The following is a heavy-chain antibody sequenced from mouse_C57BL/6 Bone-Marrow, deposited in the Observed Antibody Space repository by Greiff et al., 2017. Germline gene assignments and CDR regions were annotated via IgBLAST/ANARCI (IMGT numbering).Heavy chain of an antibody. Sequence: EVQLQQSGPELVKPGASVKMSCKASGYTFTDYNMHWVKQSHGKSLEWIGYINPNNGGTSDNQKFKGKATLTVNKSSSTAYMELRSLTSEDSAVYYCAVYYGSIFDVWGTGTTVTVSS. J-gene: IGHJ1*03. V-gene: IGHV1-22*01. CDR2: INPNNGGT. CDR3: AVYYGSIFDV. CDR1: GYTFTDYN. D-gene: IGHD1-1*01.